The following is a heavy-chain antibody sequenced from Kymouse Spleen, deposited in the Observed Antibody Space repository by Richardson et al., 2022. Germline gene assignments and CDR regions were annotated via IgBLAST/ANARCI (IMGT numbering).Heavy chain of an antibody. D-gene: IGHD6-19*01. CDR3: ARGAVAGFQH. J-gene: IGHJ1*01. CDR1: GGSVSSGSYY. CDR2: IYYSGST. V-gene: IGHV4-61*01. Sequence: QVQLQESGPGLVKPSETLSLTCTVSGGSVSSGSYYWSWIRQPPGKGLEWIGYIYYSGSTNYNPSLKSRVTISVDTSKNQFSLKLSSVTAADTAVYYCARGAVAGFQHWGQGTLVTVSS.